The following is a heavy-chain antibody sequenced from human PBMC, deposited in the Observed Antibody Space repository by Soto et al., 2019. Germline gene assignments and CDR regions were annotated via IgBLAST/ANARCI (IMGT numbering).Heavy chain of an antibody. CDR2: ISVSGDSR. V-gene: IGHV3-23*01. CDR1: GFTFSSYA. CDR3: ATIFRYGDPEY. D-gene: IGHD7-27*01. Sequence: EVQLSESGGGLVQPGGPLRLSCATSGFTFSSYAMSWDRQAPVKGLAWVSGISVSGDSRYAAASVKGRFTISRDNSKSALHLQMISLRAEDTALYYCATIFRYGDPEYWGQGVLVTVSS. J-gene: IGHJ4*02.